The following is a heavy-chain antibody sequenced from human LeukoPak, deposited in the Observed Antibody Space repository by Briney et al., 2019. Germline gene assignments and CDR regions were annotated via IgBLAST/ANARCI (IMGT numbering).Heavy chain of an antibody. CDR3: ARLRNKYDTSGYYPFDY. J-gene: IGHJ4*02. Sequence: PSETLSLTCAVYGGSFSGYYWSWIRQPPGKGLEWIGYIYYSGSTNYNPSLKSRVTISVDTSKNQFSLKLSSVTAADTAVYHCARLRNKYDTSGYYPFDYWGQGTLVTVSS. CDR1: GGSFSGYY. V-gene: IGHV4-59*08. CDR2: IYYSGST. D-gene: IGHD3-22*01.